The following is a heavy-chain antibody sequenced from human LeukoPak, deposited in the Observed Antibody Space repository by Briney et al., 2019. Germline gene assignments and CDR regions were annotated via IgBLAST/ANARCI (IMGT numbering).Heavy chain of an antibody. Sequence: GESLKISCKTPGYKFIDHWIGWVRQMPGKRLEWMAIIYPGDSDARDSPSFQGQVSISAGKSITTACLQWSSLKASDTATYYCARLVTPGVTRWFDPWGQGTPVTVSS. CDR1: GYKFIDHW. V-gene: IGHV5-51*01. J-gene: IGHJ5*02. CDR3: ARLVTPGVTRWFDP. D-gene: IGHD1-1*01. CDR2: IYPGDSDA.